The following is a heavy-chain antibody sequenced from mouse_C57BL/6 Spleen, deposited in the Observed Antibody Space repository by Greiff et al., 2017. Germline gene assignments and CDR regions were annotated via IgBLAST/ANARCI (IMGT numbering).Heavy chain of an antibody. V-gene: IGHV1-4*01. D-gene: IGHD1-1*01. CDR3: ARLTTVVALRDYFDY. CDR2: INPSSGYT. Sequence: QVQLKESGAELARPGASVKMSCKASGYTFTSYTMHWVKQRPGQGLEWIGYINPSSGYTKYNQKFKDKATLTADKSSSTAYMQLSSLTSEDSAVYYCARLTTVVALRDYFDYWGQGTTLTVSS. J-gene: IGHJ2*01. CDR1: GYTFTSYT.